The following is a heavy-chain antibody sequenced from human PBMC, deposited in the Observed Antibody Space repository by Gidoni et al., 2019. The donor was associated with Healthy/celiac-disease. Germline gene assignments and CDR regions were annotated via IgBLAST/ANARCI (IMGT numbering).Heavy chain of an antibody. CDR1: GFTFRSYA. CDR3: ARDTTRYCSSTSCYSGYYYYYMDV. J-gene: IGHJ6*03. D-gene: IGHD2-2*02. CDR2: ISYDGSNK. Sequence: QVQLVESGGGVVQPGRSLRLSCAASGFTFRSYALHWVRQAPGKGLEWVAVISYDGSNKYYADSVKGRFTISRDNSKNTLYLQMNSLRAEDTAVYYCARDTTRYCSSTSCYSGYYYYYMDVWGKGTTVTVSS. V-gene: IGHV3-30-3*01.